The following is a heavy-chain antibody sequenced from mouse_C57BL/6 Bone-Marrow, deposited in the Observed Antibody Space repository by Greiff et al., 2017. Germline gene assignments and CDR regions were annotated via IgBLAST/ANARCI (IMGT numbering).Heavy chain of an antibody. CDR1: GYTFTDYY. CDR2: IYPGSGNT. V-gene: IGHV1-76*01. Sequence: QVQLKESGAELVRPGASVKLSCKASGYTFTDYYINWVKQRPGHGLEWIARIYPGSGNTYYNAKFKGKATLTAEKSSRTAYMQLSSLTSEDSSVYFCAGSRYWDIDVWGTGTSGTVSS. J-gene: IGHJ1*03. CDR3: AGSRYWDIDV. D-gene: IGHD1-1*01.